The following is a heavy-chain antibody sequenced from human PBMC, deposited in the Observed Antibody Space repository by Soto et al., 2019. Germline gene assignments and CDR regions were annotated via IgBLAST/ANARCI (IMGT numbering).Heavy chain of an antibody. V-gene: IGHV1-18*01. D-gene: IGHD3-16*01. J-gene: IGHJ6*02. Sequence: QVQLVQSGAEVKKPGASVKVSCKASGYIFTSYGVSWVRQAPGQGLEWLGWINGYNGNTNYGQNFQGRVSMTTDTSTSTAYMELRSLISDDTAVYYCARMGDVPYYYYGMDVWGQGTTVIVSS. CDR2: INGYNGNT. CDR3: ARMGDVPYYYYGMDV. CDR1: GYIFTSYG.